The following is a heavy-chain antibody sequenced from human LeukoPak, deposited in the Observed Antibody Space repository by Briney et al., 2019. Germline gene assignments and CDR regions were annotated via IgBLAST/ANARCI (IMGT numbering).Heavy chain of an antibody. CDR2: ASGSGGST. Sequence: GGSLRLSCAASGFTFSSYAMSWVRQAPGKGLEWVSSASGSGGSTYYADSVKGRFTISRGNSKNTLYLQMNSLRAEDTAVYYCARVVSPWGSVTTVTADDYWGQGTLVTVSS. J-gene: IGHJ4*02. CDR3: ARVVSPWGSVTTVTADDY. D-gene: IGHD4-17*01. V-gene: IGHV3-23*01. CDR1: GFTFSSYA.